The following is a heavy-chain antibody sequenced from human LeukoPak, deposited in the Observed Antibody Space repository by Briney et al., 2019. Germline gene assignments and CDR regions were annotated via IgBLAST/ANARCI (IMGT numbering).Heavy chain of an antibody. CDR2: VYSENT. D-gene: IGHD3-10*01. Sequence: PSETLSLTCTVSGDSISSSSFFWGWIRQPPGKGLEWIGAVYSENTYYNPSLESRVTISVDTSKNQFSLKLSSVTAADTAVYYCARQLYSSGSYYAPMDVWGKGTTVTISS. CDR1: GDSISSSSFF. CDR3: ARQLYSSGSYYAPMDV. J-gene: IGHJ6*03. V-gene: IGHV4-39*07.